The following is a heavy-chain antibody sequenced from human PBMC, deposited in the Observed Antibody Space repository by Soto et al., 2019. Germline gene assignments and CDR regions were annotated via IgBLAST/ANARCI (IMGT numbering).Heavy chain of an antibody. CDR3: ARYDSSGYYWPYYYYGMDV. CDR1: GFTFSSYS. Sequence: GGSLRLSCAASGFTFSSYSMTWVRQAPGRGLEWVSAISGSGSPTYYADSVKGRFTISRDNAKNSLYLQMNSLRAEDMAVYYCARYDSSGYYWPYYYYGMDVWGQGTTVTVSS. V-gene: IGHV3-23*01. CDR2: ISGSGSPT. J-gene: IGHJ6*02. D-gene: IGHD3-22*01.